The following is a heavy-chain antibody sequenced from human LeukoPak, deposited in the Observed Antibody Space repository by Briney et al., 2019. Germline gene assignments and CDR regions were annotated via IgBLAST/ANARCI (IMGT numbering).Heavy chain of an antibody. CDR3: ARGCSTHGEYYFVY. J-gene: IGHJ4*02. CDR1: GFTFSSYS. D-gene: IGHD2-2*01. CDR2: ISSRSSYI. V-gene: IGHV3-21*01. Sequence: GGTLTLTCTASGFTFSSYSMNWVRQAPGKGLEWVSSISSRSSYIYYADPVKGRFTTTRDNTKNSLYLQFNSPGADTTAVYYCARGCSTHGEYYFVYWGQGSLVGVCS.